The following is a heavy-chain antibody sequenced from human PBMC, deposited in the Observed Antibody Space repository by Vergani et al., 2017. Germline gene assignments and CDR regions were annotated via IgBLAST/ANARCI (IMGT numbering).Heavy chain of an antibody. D-gene: IGHD6-13*01. V-gene: IGHV3-30*18. CDR2: ISYDGSNK. CDR3: AKLRQQLAPGGGMDV. CDR1: GFTFSSYG. J-gene: IGHJ6*02. Sequence: LVASGGGVVQPGRSLRLSCAASGFTFSSYGMHWVRQAPGKGLEWVAVISYDGSNKYYADSVKGRFTISRDNSKNTLYLQMNSLRAEDTAVYYCAKLRQQLAPGGGMDVWGQGTTVTVSS.